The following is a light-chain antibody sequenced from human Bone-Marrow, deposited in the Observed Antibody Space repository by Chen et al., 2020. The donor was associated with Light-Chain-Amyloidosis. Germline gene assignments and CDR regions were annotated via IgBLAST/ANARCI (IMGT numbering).Light chain of an antibody. CDR3: QVWDSSSDHVV. J-gene: IGLJ2*01. CDR2: DDR. Sequence: SYVLNQPPSVSVAPGQTARITCGGNNIGSKSVHWYQQKPGQAPILVVYDDRDRPSGTPGRFSGSNFGNTATLTVSRVEAGDEADYYCQVWDSSSDHVVFGGGTKLTVL. CDR1: NIGSKS. V-gene: IGLV3-21*02.